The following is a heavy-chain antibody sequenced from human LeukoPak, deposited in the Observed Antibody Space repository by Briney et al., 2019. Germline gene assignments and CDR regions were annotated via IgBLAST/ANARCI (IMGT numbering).Heavy chain of an antibody. J-gene: IGHJ4*02. V-gene: IGHV3-23*01. D-gene: IGHD3-10*01. Sequence: GGSLRLSCAASGFAFSSYAMSWVRQAPGKGLEWVSVTSGSGVNPYSADSVKGRFTISRDNSKNTVYLHMNSLRAEDTALYYCGKETGIILVRGAVDYWGQGTLVTVSS. CDR1: GFAFSSYA. CDR3: GKETGIILVRGAVDY. CDR2: TSGSGVNP.